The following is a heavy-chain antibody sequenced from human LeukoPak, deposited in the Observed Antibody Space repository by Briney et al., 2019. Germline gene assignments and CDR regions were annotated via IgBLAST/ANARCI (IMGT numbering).Heavy chain of an antibody. Sequence: SQTLSLTCTVSGGSISSGSYYWSWIRQPAGKGLEWIGRIYTSGSTNYNPSLKSRVTISVDTSKNQFSLKLSSVTAADTAVYYCAREGVVRYQLLRPIEYWGQGTLVTVSS. D-gene: IGHD2-2*01. CDR3: AREGVVRYQLLRPIEY. J-gene: IGHJ4*02. CDR1: GGSISSGSYY. V-gene: IGHV4-61*02. CDR2: IYTSGST.